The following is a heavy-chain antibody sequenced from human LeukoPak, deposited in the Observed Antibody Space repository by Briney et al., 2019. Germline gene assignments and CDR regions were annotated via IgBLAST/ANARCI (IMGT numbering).Heavy chain of an antibody. V-gene: IGHV1-69*13. D-gene: IGHD2-2*02. CDR1: GYTFTGYY. Sequence: GASVKVSCKASGYTFTGYYMHWVRQAPGQGLEWMGGIIPIFGTANYAQKFQGRVTITADESTSTAYMELSSLRSEDTAVYYCATLGCSSTSCYTEDPRGVDYWGQGTLVTVSS. J-gene: IGHJ4*02. CDR2: IIPIFGTA. CDR3: ATLGCSSTSCYTEDPRGVDY.